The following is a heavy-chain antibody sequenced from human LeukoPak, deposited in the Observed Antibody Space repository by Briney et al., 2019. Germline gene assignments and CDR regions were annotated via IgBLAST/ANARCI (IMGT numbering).Heavy chain of an antibody. D-gene: IGHD6-19*01. V-gene: IGHV1-69*13. CDR1: GGTFSSYA. CDR2: IIPIFGTA. CDR3: ARGVAVAANRWFDP. Sequence: ASVKVSCKASGGTFSSYAISWVRQAPGQGLEWMGGIIPIFGTANYAQKFQGRVTITADESTSTAYMELSSLRSEDTAVYYYARGVAVAANRWFDPWGQGTLVTVSS. J-gene: IGHJ5*02.